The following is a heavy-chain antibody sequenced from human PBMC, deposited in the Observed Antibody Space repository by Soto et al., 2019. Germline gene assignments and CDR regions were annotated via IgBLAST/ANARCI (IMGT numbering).Heavy chain of an antibody. CDR1: GGSIKTTGYY. CDR3: ARHVESTAATDS. J-gene: IGHJ4*02. V-gene: IGHV4-31*03. CDR2: IYHRGTT. Sequence: QVKMQESGPGLVKPSETLSLTCTVSGGSIKTTGYYWNWIRQRPGKGLEWIGNIYHRGTTYYHPSLKSRVSLSVDTSNNQFSLRLTSVTAAVTAVYFCARHVESTAATDSWGQGTLVTVSA. D-gene: IGHD4-17*01.